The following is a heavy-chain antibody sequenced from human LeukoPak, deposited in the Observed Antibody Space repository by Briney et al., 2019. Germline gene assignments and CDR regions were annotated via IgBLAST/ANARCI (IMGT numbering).Heavy chain of an antibody. CDR3: ASLGHSGFDP. D-gene: IGHD2-21*01. V-gene: IGHV3-66*02. CDR1: GFTFGDYA. Sequence: GGSLRLSCTASGFTFGDYAMSWFRQAPGKGLEWVSIIYSGGSTYYADSVKGRFTISRDNSKNTLYLQMNSLRAEDTAVYYCASLGHSGFDPWGQGTLVTVSS. CDR2: IYSGGST. J-gene: IGHJ5*02.